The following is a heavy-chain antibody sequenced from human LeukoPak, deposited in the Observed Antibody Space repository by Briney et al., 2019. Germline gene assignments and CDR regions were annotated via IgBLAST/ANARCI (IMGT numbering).Heavy chain of an antibody. Sequence: ASVKVSFTASGGTFSSYAISWVRQAPGQGLEWMGGIIPIFGTANYAQKFQGRVTITADESTSTAYMELSSLRSEDTAVYYCARGPRYYYYYXMDVXXQXTTVTVSS. CDR2: IIPIFGTA. J-gene: IGHJ6*02. CDR1: GGTFSSYA. CDR3: ARGPRYYYYYXMDV. V-gene: IGHV1-69*01.